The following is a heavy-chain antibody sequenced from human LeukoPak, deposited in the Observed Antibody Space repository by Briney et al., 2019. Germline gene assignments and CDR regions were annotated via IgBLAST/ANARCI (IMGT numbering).Heavy chain of an antibody. CDR1: GFTFSNAW. Sequence: GGSRRLSCAASGFTFSNAWMSWVRQAPGKGREWVGRIKSKTDGGTTDYAAPVKGRFTISRDDSKNTLYLQMNSLKTEDTAVYYCTTAPGGDSGSYLDYWGQGTLVTVSS. CDR2: IKSKTDGGTT. D-gene: IGHD1-26*01. CDR3: TTAPGGDSGSYLDY. J-gene: IGHJ4*02. V-gene: IGHV3-15*01.